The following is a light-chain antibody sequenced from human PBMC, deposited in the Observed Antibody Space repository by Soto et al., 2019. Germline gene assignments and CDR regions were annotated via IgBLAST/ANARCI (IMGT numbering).Light chain of an antibody. V-gene: IGKV2-28*01. J-gene: IGKJ3*01. Sequence: DLVMTQSPLSLPVTPGEPASISCRSSQSLLHSNGYNYLDWYLQKPGQSPQLLIYLGSNRASGVPNRFSGSGSGTDCTLKISRVEAEDVGVYYCMQALQTPPTFRAGTKVDIK. CDR2: LGS. CDR1: QSLLHSNGYNY. CDR3: MQALQTPPT.